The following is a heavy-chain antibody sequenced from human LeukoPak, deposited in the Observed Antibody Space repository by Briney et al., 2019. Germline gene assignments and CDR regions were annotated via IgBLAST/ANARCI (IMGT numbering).Heavy chain of an antibody. V-gene: IGHV4-34*01. CDR3: AKGGGNYYDSSVFDY. CDR2: INHSGST. D-gene: IGHD3-22*01. Sequence: SETLSLTCAVYGGSFSGYYWSWIRQPPGKGLEWIGEINHSGSTNYNPSLKSRVTISVDTSKNQFSLKLSSVTAADTAVYYCAKGGGNYYDSSVFDYWGQGTLVTVSS. J-gene: IGHJ4*02. CDR1: GGSFSGYY.